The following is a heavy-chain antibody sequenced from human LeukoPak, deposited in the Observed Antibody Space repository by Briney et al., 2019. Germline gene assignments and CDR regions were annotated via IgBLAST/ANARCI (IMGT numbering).Heavy chain of an antibody. CDR1: GGSSSGYY. V-gene: IGHV4-34*01. D-gene: IGHD6-19*01. J-gene: IGHJ4*02. Sequence: SETLSLTCAVYGGSSSGYYWSWIRQPPGKGLEWIGEINHIGSTNYNPSLKSRVTISVDTSKNQFSLKLSSVTAADTAVYYCARTRIAVAGALGYWGQGTLVTVSS. CDR3: ARTRIAVAGALGY. CDR2: INHIGST.